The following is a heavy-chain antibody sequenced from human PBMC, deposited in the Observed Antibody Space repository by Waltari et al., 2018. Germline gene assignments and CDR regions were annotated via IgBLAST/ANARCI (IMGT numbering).Heavy chain of an antibody. Sequence: QVQLVQSGAEVKKPGASVKVSCKASGYTFTGYYMHWVRQAPGQGLEWMGGINPNSGGTNYAQKFQGRVTMTRDTSISTAYMELSRLRSDDTAVYYCARYDGYSSSWYNWFDPWGQGTLVTVSS. J-gene: IGHJ5*02. V-gene: IGHV1-2*02. D-gene: IGHD6-13*01. CDR1: GYTFTGYY. CDR3: ARYDGYSSSWYNWFDP. CDR2: INPNSGGT.